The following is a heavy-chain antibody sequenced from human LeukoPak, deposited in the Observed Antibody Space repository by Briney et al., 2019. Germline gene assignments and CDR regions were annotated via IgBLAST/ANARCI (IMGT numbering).Heavy chain of an antibody. V-gene: IGHV3-21*01. J-gene: IGHJ4*02. CDR1: GFTFSSYS. Sequence: GGSLRLSCVASGFTFSSYSMNWVRQTPGKGLEWVSSIRSSSSYMYYADSVKGRFTISRDNAKNSLYLQMNSLRAEDTAVYFCAKGAGGYYDSSGSGFDYWGQGTLVTVSA. CDR2: IRSSSSYM. CDR3: AKGAGGYYDSSGSGFDY. D-gene: IGHD3-22*01.